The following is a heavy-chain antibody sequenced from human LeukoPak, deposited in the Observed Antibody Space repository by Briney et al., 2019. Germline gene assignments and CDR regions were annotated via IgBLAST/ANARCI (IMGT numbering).Heavy chain of an antibody. J-gene: IGHJ4*02. V-gene: IGHV4-4*02. CDR2: IYHSGTT. D-gene: IGHD3-10*01. CDR1: GGSIGDSYW. CDR3: ARDVPGSGVNLDL. Sequence: SETLSLTCAVSGGSIGDSYWWTWVRQPPGKGLEWIGEIYHSGTTNYNPSLKGRVTISLDKSKNQFSMKLSSMTGADTAVYYCARDVPGSGVNLDLGGQGTLVTVSS.